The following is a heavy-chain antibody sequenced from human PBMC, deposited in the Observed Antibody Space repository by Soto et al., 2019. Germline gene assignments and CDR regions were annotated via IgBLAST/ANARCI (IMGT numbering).Heavy chain of an antibody. Sequence: ASVKVSCKAAGDTFTSYDINWVRQATGQGLEWMGWMNPNSGNTGYAQKFQGRVTMTRNTSISTAYMELSSLRSEDTAVYYCATGLRPAAPGDHWGRGTLVTV. J-gene: IGHJ4*02. D-gene: IGHD2-2*01. V-gene: IGHV1-8*01. CDR3: ATGLRPAAPGDH. CDR1: GDTFTSYD. CDR2: MNPNSGNT.